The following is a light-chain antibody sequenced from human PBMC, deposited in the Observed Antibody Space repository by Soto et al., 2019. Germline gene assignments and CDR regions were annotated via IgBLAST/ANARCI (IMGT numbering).Light chain of an antibody. V-gene: IGLV2-14*03. J-gene: IGLJ7*01. CDR2: DVS. CDR3: SSYTSSSTHAV. CDR1: NSDVGGYNY. Sequence: QSALTQPASVSGSPGQSITISCTGTNSDVGGYNYVSWHQQYPGEAPKLIIYDVSIRPSGVSDRFSGSKSGNTASLTISGLQAEDEADYFCSSYTSSSTHAVFGGGTQLTGL.